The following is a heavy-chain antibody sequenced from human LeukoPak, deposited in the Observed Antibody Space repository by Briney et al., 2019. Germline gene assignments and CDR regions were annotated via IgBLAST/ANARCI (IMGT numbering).Heavy chain of an antibody. CDR1: GFTFSSYA. CDR3: ARSLAGPYFDY. CDR2: ISYDGSNK. D-gene: IGHD6-19*01. V-gene: IGHV3-30*04. Sequence: PGGSLRLSCAASGFTFSSYAMHWVRQAPGKGLEWVAVISYDGSNKYYADSVKGRFTISRDNSKNTLYLQMNSLRAEDTAVYYCARSLAGPYFDYWGQGTLVTVSS. J-gene: IGHJ4*02.